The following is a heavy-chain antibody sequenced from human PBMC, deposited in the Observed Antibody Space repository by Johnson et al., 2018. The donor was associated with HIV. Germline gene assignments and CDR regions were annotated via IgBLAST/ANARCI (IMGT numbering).Heavy chain of an antibody. CDR1: GFTFSSYA. D-gene: IGHD3-22*01. Sequence: QVLLVESGGGVVQPGRSLRLSCAASGFTFSSYAMHWVRQAPGKGLELVAVISYDVSNKYYADSVKGRFTISRDNSKNTLYLQMNSLRAEDTAVYYCARAPNYYYDSSGYGGAFDIWGQGTMVTVSS. CDR3: ARAPNYYYDSSGYGGAFDI. J-gene: IGHJ3*02. V-gene: IGHV3-30-3*01. CDR2: ISYDVSNK.